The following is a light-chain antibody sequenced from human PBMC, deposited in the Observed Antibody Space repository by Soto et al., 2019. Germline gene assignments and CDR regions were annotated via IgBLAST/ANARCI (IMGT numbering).Light chain of an antibody. J-gene: IGKJ2*01. V-gene: IGKV1-33*01. CDR2: DAS. Sequence: DIEMTQSPSSLSASVGDRVTLTCQASQDVSNYLNWYQQKPGKAPKLLIYDASNWETGVPSRFSGSGSGTDFTLTISSLEPEDIATYYCQQYDSIPYTFGEGTKLEIK. CDR3: QQYDSIPYT. CDR1: QDVSNY.